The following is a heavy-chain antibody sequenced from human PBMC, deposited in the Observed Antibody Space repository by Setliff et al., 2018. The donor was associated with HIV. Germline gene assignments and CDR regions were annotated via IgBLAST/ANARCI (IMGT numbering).Heavy chain of an antibody. CDR2: LYSGGST. D-gene: IGHD3-22*01. CDR1: GFTVSSNY. Sequence: GSLRLSCAASGFTVSSNYMSWVRQAPGKGLEWVSVLYSGGSTYYADSVKGRFTISRDNSKNTLYLQMNSLRADDTAVYYCARDRVYYDSSGSYGSYWYFDLWGRGTLVTVSS. CDR3: ARDRVYYDSSGSYGSYWYFDL. J-gene: IGHJ2*01. V-gene: IGHV3-66*02.